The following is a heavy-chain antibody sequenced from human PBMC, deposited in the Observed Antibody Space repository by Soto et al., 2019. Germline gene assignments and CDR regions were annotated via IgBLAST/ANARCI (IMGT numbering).Heavy chain of an antibody. Sequence: QVQLVQSGAEVKKPGSSVKVSCKASGGTFSNYAISWVRQAPGQGLEWMGGIIPIFGTAHYAQKFQGRVTITADESTSTAYMELSSLRSEDTAVYYGARDRYRIAARLPYCCCGMDVWGQGHTVTVSS. J-gene: IGHJ6*02. CDR2: IIPIFGTA. CDR1: GGTFSNYA. V-gene: IGHV1-69*12. D-gene: IGHD6-6*01. CDR3: ARDRYRIAARLPYCCCGMDV.